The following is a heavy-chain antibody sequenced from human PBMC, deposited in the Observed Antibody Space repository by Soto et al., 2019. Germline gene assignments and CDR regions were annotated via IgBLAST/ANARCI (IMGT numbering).Heavy chain of an antibody. Sequence: GGSLRLSCAASGFTFSSYGMHWVRQAPGKGLEWVAVIWYDGSNKYYADSVKGRFTISRDNSKNTLYLQMNSLRAEDTAVYYCARGADYGDFGDYWGQGTLVTVSS. CDR1: GFTFSSYG. V-gene: IGHV3-33*01. CDR3: ARGADYGDFGDY. J-gene: IGHJ4*02. D-gene: IGHD4-17*01. CDR2: IWYDGSNK.